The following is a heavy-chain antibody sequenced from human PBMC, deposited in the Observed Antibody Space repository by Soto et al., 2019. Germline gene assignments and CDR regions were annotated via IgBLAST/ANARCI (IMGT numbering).Heavy chain of an antibody. V-gene: IGHV3-48*02. CDR3: AREGRDTAMVKDYYYGMDV. CDR2: ISSSSSTI. CDR1: GFTFSSYS. Sequence: GGSLRLSCAASGFTFSSYSMNWVRQAPGKGLEWVSYISSSSSTIYYADSVKGRFTISRDNAKNSLYLQMNSLRDEDTAVYYCAREGRDTAMVKDYYYGMDVWGQGTTVTVSS. J-gene: IGHJ6*02. D-gene: IGHD5-18*01.